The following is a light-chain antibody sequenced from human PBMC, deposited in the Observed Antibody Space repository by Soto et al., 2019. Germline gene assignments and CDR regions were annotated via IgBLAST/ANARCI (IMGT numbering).Light chain of an antibody. CDR2: GAS. V-gene: IGKV3-15*01. CDR3: QQYNNWPPWT. CDR1: QSVSSY. J-gene: IGKJ1*01. Sequence: EIVLTQPPGTLSLSPGEGTTLSCRASQSVSSYLAWYQQKPGQAPRLLIYGASTRATGIPARFSGSGSGTEFTLTISSLQSEDFAVYYCQQYNNWPPWTFGQGTEVDIK.